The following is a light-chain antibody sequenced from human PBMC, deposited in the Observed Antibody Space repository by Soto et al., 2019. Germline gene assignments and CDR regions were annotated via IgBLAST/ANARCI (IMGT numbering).Light chain of an antibody. Sequence: QSALTQPASVSGSPGQSITISCTGTSSDVGTYDLVSWYQHHPGAAPKLIIYEATRRPSGISNRFSGSKSGNTASLTISGLQAEDEADYYCSSYAGSNNFVLFGGGTKLTVL. J-gene: IGLJ2*01. CDR2: EAT. V-gene: IGLV2-23*02. CDR3: SSYAGSNNFVL. CDR1: SSDVGTYDL.